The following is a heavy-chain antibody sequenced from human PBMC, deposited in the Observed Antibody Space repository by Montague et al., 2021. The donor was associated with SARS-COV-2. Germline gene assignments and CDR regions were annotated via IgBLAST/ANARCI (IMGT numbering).Heavy chain of an antibody. V-gene: IGHV4-4*07. CDR2: IYSSGST. CDR3: ARDYSHCSGGSCVFDY. Sequence: SETLSLTCTVSGGSISNYYWSWIRQLAGKGLEWIGRIYSSGSTNYNPSLKSRISMSVDTSKNQFSLKLSSVTAADTAIYYCARDYSHCSGGSCVFDYWGQGTLVTVSS. D-gene: IGHD2-15*01. CDR1: GGSISNYY. J-gene: IGHJ4*02.